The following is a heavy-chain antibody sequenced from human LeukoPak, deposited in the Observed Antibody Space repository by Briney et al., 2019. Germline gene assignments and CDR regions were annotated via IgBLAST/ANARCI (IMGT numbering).Heavy chain of an antibody. Sequence: GGSLRLSCAASGFTFSSYWMSWVRQAPGKGLEWVANIKQDGSEKYYVDSVKGRFTISRDNAKNSLYLQMNSLRAEDTAVYYCARLDYYGSGSDGIDYWGQGTLVTVSS. J-gene: IGHJ4*02. CDR3: ARLDYYGSGSDGIDY. CDR2: IKQDGSEK. D-gene: IGHD3-10*01. V-gene: IGHV3-7*01. CDR1: GFTFSSYW.